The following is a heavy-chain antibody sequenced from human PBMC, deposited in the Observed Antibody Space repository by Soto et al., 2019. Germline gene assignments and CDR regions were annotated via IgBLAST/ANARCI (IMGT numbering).Heavy chain of an antibody. D-gene: IGHD3-10*01. CDR3: ARVLYYFGSGRHDY. CDR2: ISVDNGNT. CDR1: GFTFTRYT. Sequence: ASVKVSCKASGFTFTRYTIHWVRQAPGQSLEWMGWISVDNGNTRYSQKFQGRVTITRDTSASTAYMELSSLRSEDTAVYYCARVLYYFGSGRHDYWGQGTPVTVSS. J-gene: IGHJ4*02. V-gene: IGHV1-3*01.